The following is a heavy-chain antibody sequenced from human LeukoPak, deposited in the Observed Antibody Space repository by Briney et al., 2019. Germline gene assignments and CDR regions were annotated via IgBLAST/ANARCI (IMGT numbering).Heavy chain of an antibody. Sequence: SETLSLTCTVSGGSISSSNYYWGWIRQPPTKGLEWIGSIYYSGNTYYNPSLKSRVTISLDTSKNQFSLKLNSVTAADTAVYYCARLTNGNPGDYWGQGTLVTVSS. D-gene: IGHD2-8*01. CDR1: GGSISSSNYY. J-gene: IGHJ4*02. CDR2: IYYSGNT. CDR3: ARLTNGNPGDY. V-gene: IGHV4-39*07.